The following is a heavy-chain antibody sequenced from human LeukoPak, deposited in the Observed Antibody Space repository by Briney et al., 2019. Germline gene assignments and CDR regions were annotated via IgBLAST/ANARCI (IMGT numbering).Heavy chain of an antibody. D-gene: IGHD3-3*01. CDR2: ISSSSSYI. V-gene: IGHV3-21*01. Sequence: GGSLRLSCAASGFTFSSYSMNWVRQAPGKGLEWVSSISSSSSYIYYADSVKGRFTISRDNAKNSLYLQMNSLRAEDTAVYYCARASLRFLEWLSPFDPWGQGTLVTVSS. CDR3: ARASLRFLEWLSPFDP. CDR1: GFTFSSYS. J-gene: IGHJ5*02.